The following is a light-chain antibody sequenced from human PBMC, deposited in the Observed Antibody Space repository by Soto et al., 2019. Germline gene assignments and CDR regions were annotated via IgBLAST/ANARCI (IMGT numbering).Light chain of an antibody. CDR3: TSYAGSNNSEV. CDR1: SSDVGAYNY. CDR2: EVT. J-gene: IGLJ3*02. Sequence: QSALTQPPSASGSPGQSVTISCTGTSSDVGAYNYVSWYQQHPGKGPKLIIYEVTKRPSGVPDRFSGSKSGNTASLTVSGLQAEDEADYYCTSYAGSNNSEVFGGGTKLTVL. V-gene: IGLV2-8*01.